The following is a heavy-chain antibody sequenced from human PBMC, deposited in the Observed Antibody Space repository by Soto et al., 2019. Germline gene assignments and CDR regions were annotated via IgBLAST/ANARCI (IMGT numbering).Heavy chain of an antibody. V-gene: IGHV1-3*01. D-gene: IGHD3-3*01. CDR1: GYTFTSYA. J-gene: IGHJ5*02. CDR2: TNAGNGNT. CDR3: ARDGTYYDFWSGLQNWFDP. Sequence: ASVKVSCKASGYTFTSYAMHWVRQAPGQRLEWMGWTNAGNGNTKYSQKFQGRVTITRDTSASTAYMELSSLRSEDTAVYYCARDGTYYDFWSGLQNWFDPWGQGALVTVS.